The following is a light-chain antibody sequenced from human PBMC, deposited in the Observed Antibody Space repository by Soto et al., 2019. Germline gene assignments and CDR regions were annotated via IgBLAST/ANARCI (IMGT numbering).Light chain of an antibody. V-gene: IGKV1D-12*01. CDR1: QSISNW. J-gene: IGKJ5*01. CDR2: EAS. CDR3: EQASSFTPIT. Sequence: DIQMTQSPSSVSASVGDRVTITCRASQSISNWLAWYQQKPGKAPKILIYEASSLQSGGPSRFSGSGSWTDFTLNISSLQPEDFATYYCEQASSFTPITFGQGTRLEIK.